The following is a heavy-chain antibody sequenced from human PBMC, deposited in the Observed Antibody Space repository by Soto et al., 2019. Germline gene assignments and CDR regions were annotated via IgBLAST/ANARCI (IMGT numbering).Heavy chain of an antibody. Sequence: ASVKVSCKASGCTFTSYAMHWVRQAPGQRLEWMGWINAGNGNTKYSQKFQGRVTITRDTSASTAYMELSSLRSEDTAVYYCASGINYDFWGGYSNSDYWGQGTLVTVSS. D-gene: IGHD3-3*01. CDR3: ASGINYDFWGGYSNSDY. CDR2: INAGNGNT. J-gene: IGHJ4*02. V-gene: IGHV1-3*01. CDR1: GCTFTSYA.